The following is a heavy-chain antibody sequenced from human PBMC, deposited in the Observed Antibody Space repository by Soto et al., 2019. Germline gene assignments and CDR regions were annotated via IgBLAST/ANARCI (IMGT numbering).Heavy chain of an antibody. D-gene: IGHD2-15*01. V-gene: IGHV3-53*01. CDR2: IYSGGST. J-gene: IGHJ3*02. CDR1: GFTVSSNY. Sequence: EVQLVESGGGLIQPGGSLRLSCAASGFTVSSNYMSWVRQAPGKGLEWVSVIYSGGSTYYADSVKGRFTISRDNSKNTLYLQMNSLRAEDTAVYYCARVGRWPHFDAFDIWGQGTMVTVSS. CDR3: ARVGRWPHFDAFDI.